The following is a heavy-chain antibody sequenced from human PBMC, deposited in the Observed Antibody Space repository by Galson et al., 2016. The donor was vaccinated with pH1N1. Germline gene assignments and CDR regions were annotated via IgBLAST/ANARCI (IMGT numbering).Heavy chain of an antibody. Sequence: LSLTCTVSGGSISSGGYYWSWIRQHPGKGLEWIGGIHYSGTTYHNPSLKSRVTLSVDTSKNQFSLKVTSVTAADTAVYYCARAGGILYDFDYWGQGSLVTVTS. CDR3: ARAGGILYDFDY. J-gene: IGHJ4*02. V-gene: IGHV4-31*03. CDR1: GGSISSGGYY. D-gene: IGHD2-8*01. CDR2: IHYSGTT.